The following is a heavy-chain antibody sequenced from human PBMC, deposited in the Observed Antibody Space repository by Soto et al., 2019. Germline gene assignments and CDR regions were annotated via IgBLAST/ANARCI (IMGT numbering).Heavy chain of an antibody. CDR1: GGSISSGDYY. CDR3: ARGVFRIPDYYYYGMDV. CDR2: IYYSGST. Sequence: SETLSLTCTVSGGSISSGDYYWSWIRQPPGKGLEWIGYIYYSGSTYYNPSLKSRVTISVDTSKNQFSLKLSSVTAADTAVYYCARGVFRIPDYYYYGMDVWGQGTTVTAP. J-gene: IGHJ6*02. D-gene: IGHD2-21*01. V-gene: IGHV4-30-4*01.